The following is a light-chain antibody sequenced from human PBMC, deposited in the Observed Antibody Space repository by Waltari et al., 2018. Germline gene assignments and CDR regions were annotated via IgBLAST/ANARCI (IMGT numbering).Light chain of an antibody. Sequence: DIVMTQSPDSLAVSLGERATINCRSSQSILDNSHNKNNLTWYQQKPGQAPKLLIYWASTREAGVPARFSGSGSGTHFTLTISSLQAEDVAVYYCQQHYSSPLTFGGGTKVEL. V-gene: IGKV4-1*01. J-gene: IGKJ4*01. CDR1: QSILDNSHNKNN. CDR2: WAS. CDR3: QQHYSSPLT.